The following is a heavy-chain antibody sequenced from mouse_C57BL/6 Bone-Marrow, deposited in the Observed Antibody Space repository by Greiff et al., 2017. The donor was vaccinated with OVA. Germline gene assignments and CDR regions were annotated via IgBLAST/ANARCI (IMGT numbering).Heavy chain of an antibody. V-gene: IGHV1-50*01. Sequence: QVQLQQPGAELVKPGASVKLSCKASGYTFTSYWMQWVKQRPGQGLEWSGEIDPSDSYTNYNQKLKGKATLTVDTSSSTAYMQLSSLTSEDSAVYFCARHEEVLLVGGYWYFDVWGTGTTVTVSS. CDR2: IDPSDSYT. D-gene: IGHD1-1*02. J-gene: IGHJ1*03. CDR3: ARHEEVLLVGGYWYFDV. CDR1: GYTFTSYW.